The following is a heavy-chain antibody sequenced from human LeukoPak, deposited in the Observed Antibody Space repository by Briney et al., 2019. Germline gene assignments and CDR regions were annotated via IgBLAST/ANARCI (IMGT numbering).Heavy chain of an antibody. V-gene: IGHV3-30*04. CDR1: GFTFSSYA. CDR2: ISYDGSNK. Sequence: GGSLRLSCAASGFTFSSYAMHWVRQAPGKGLEWVAVISYDGSNKYYADSVKGRFTISRDNSKNSLYMQMNSLRAEDTDVYYSARDGGGDGVNDYWGQGTLVTVSS. D-gene: IGHD3-16*01. CDR3: ARDGGGDGVNDY. J-gene: IGHJ4*02.